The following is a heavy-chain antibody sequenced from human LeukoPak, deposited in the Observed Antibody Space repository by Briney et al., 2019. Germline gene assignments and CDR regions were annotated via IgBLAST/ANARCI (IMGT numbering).Heavy chain of an antibody. J-gene: IGHJ5*02. CDR1: GGSINTYY. CDR3: ARGMALRSTLAFDP. V-gene: IGHV4-4*07. D-gene: IGHD4-17*01. CDR2: ISTSGTT. Sequence: PSETLSLTCTVSGGSINTYYWSWIRQPAGKGLEWIGRISTSGTTSYNPSLRSRVTMSLDTCKNQFSLRLSSVTAADAAVYYCARGMALRSTLAFDPWGPGTRVTVSS.